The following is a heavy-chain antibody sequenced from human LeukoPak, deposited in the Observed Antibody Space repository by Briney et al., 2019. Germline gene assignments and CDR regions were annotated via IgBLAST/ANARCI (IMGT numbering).Heavy chain of an antibody. CDR2: ISRNSGYI. J-gene: IGHJ4*01. CDR1: GFSLVYYS. CDR3: ARFPEGDANWAIDF. Sequence: GGSLRLSCEASGFSLVYYSMKWVRQAPGRGLEWVSSISRNSGYIFYADAVQGRFTTSRDNAKNSLYLQMNRLRAEDTAVYYCARFPEGDANWAIDFWGPGILVTVSS. D-gene: IGHD1-1*01. V-gene: IGHV3-21*01.